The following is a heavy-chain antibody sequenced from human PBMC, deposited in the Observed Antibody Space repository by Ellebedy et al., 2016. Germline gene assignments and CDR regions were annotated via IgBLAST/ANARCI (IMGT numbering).Heavy chain of an antibody. Sequence: ASVKVSXKASGYSVTNYYIAWVRQAPGQGLEWMGLIHPGGESTGYAQKFQDRVTMTRDTSTSTVYIELSSLTSEDTALYYCARDANDAFDHWGQGTLVTVSS. CDR2: IHPGGEST. J-gene: IGHJ4*02. CDR3: ARDANDAFDH. V-gene: IGHV1-46*01. D-gene: IGHD1-1*01. CDR1: GYSVTNYY.